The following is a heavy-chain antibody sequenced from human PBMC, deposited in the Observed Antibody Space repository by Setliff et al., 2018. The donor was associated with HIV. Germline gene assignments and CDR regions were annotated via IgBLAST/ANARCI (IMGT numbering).Heavy chain of an antibody. CDR2: ISSVSGSTI. CDR1: GFTFSTYS. V-gene: IGHV3-48*01. D-gene: IGHD3-22*01. CDR3: ARTNNNYYYDTSDYFAGCYFDS. Sequence: PGGSLRLSCSTSGFTFSTYSMNWVRQAPGKGLEWVSYISSVSGSTIYYADSVKGRFTISRDNAKNSMFLQMNSLRAEDTAVYYCARTNNNYYYDTSDYFAGCYFDSWGQGTLVTVSS. J-gene: IGHJ4*02.